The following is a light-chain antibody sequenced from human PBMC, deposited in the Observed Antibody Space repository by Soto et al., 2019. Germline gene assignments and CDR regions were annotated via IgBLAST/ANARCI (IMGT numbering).Light chain of an antibody. CDR2: EVS. Sequence: QSALTQPASVSGSPGQSITISCTGTSSDVGGYNYVSWYQQHPGKAPKLVIYEVSNRPSGVSNRFSGSKSGNTASLTISGLQAEDEADYSCSSYTSSSTVIFGGGTKVTVL. J-gene: IGLJ2*01. V-gene: IGLV2-14*01. CDR1: SSDVGGYNY. CDR3: SSYTSSSTVI.